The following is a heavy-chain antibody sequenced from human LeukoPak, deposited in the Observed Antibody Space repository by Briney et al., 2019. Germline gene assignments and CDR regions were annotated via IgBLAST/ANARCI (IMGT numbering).Heavy chain of an antibody. CDR3: ARDGRWLQFRRSFDY. V-gene: IGHV1-69*13. Sequence: EASVKVSCKASGGTFSSYAISWVRQAPGQGLEWMGGIIPIFGTANYAQKFQGRVTITADESTSTAYMELSSLRSEDTAVYYCARDGRWLQFRRSFDYWGQGTLVTVSS. J-gene: IGHJ4*02. D-gene: IGHD5-24*01. CDR2: IIPIFGTA. CDR1: GGTFSSYA.